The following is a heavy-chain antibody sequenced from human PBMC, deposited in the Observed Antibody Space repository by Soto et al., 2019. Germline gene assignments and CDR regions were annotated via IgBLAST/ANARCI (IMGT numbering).Heavy chain of an antibody. CDR1: GFTFSSYN. J-gene: IGHJ4*02. CDR2: ISASSTYI. Sequence: EVQLVESGGDVVKAGGSLRLSCVGSGFTFSSYNMQWVRQAPGKGLEWVSSISASSTYIHYADSVKGRFTISRDNANNSLYLHMNSLRAADTAVYYCARNGNFYDSGGSRDYWGQGTLVTVSS. V-gene: IGHV3-21*01. CDR3: ARNGNFYDSGGSRDY. D-gene: IGHD3-22*01.